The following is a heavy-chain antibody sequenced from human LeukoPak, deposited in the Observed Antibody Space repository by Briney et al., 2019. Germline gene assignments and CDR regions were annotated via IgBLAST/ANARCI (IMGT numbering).Heavy chain of an antibody. CDR3: ARGYCSGGSCYSGSDAFDI. CDR2: ISSSSSYI. CDR1: GFTFSSYS. D-gene: IGHD2-15*01. J-gene: IGHJ3*02. Sequence: GGSLRLSCAASGFTFSSYSMNWVRQAPGKGLEWVSSISSSSSYIYYADSVKGRFTISRDNAKNSLYLQMNSLRAEDTAVYYCARGYCSGGSCYSGSDAFDIWGQGTMVTVSS. V-gene: IGHV3-21*01.